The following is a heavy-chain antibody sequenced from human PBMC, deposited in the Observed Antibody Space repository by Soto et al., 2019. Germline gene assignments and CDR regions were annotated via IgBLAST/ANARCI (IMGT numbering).Heavy chain of an antibody. D-gene: IGHD3-22*01. CDR1: GFTFSSYA. CDR2: ISYDGSNK. V-gene: IGHV3-30-3*01. Sequence: GGSLRLSCAASGFTFSSYAMHWVRQAPGKGLEWVAVISYDGSNKYYADSVKGRFTISRDNSKNTLYLQMNSLRAEDTAVYYCARDGDYYDSSGYYYPDYWGQGTLVTVSS. J-gene: IGHJ4*02. CDR3: ARDGDYYDSSGYYYPDY.